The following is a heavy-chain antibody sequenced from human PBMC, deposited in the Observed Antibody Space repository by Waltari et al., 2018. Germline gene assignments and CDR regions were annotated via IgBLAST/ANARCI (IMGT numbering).Heavy chain of an antibody. D-gene: IGHD1-1*01. CDR2: IHPKSGDA. CDR3: ATANILGIGTFDY. Sequence: QVKLVQSGAEVKKPGASVRVSCKASGYTFTKYYIHWVRQAPGQGLEWMGRIHPKSGDANYTQPFQGRVIMTRDTSINTAYLEVTGLTSDDTAIFYCATANILGIGTFDYWGQGTLVSVSS. J-gene: IGHJ4*02. CDR1: GYTFTKYY. V-gene: IGHV1-2*06.